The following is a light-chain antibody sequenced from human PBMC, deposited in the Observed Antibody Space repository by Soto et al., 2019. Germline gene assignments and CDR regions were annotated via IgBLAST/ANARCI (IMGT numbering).Light chain of an antibody. Sequence: QSVLIQPASLGGAQVQSVDVSCNGTSSDVGGYNYVSWYQHHPGKAPKLIIYDVSNRPSGVSNPFSGSKSGNTASLTISGLQPEEEADYYCSSYTTSNTRQIVFGTGTKVTVL. CDR2: DVS. J-gene: IGLJ1*01. CDR3: SSYTTSNTRQIV. V-gene: IGLV2-14*03. CDR1: SSDVGGYNY.